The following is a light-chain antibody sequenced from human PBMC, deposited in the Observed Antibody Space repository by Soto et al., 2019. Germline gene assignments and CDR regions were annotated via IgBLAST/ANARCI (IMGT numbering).Light chain of an antibody. CDR2: WAS. V-gene: IGKV4-1*01. J-gene: IGKJ4*01. Sequence: DIVMTQSPDSLAVSLGERATINCKSSQSLLYSSNNKNYLAWYQQKPGQPPKLLIYWASTRESGVPDRFSGSGSGADFTLTNSSLQAEDVAVYYCQQYYSTPLTFGGGTKVEIK. CDR3: QQYYSTPLT. CDR1: QSLLYSSNNKNY.